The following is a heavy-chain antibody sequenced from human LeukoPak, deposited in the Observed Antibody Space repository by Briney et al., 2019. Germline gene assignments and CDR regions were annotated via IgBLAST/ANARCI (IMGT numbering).Heavy chain of an antibody. J-gene: IGHJ4*02. CDR3: ARDLASCAGDCYSDGFDY. Sequence: SETLSLTCTVSGYSISSGYYWGWIRQSPGKGLEWIGSIYHGGSTYYNPSLRSRVVVSVDTSKNHFSLKMSSVTAADTAVYYCARDLASCAGDCYSDGFDYWGQGALVTVSS. CDR1: GYSISSGYY. CDR2: IYHGGST. V-gene: IGHV4-38-2*02. D-gene: IGHD2-21*02.